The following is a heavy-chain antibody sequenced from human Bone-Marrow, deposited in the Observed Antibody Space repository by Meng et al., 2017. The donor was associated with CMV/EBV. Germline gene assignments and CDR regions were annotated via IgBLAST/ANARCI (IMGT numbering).Heavy chain of an antibody. Sequence: QVQLVESGGGVVQPGRXXXLSCAASGFTFSSYAMHWVRQAPGKGLEWVAVISYDGSNKYYADSVKGRFTISRDNSKNTLYLQMNSLRAEDTAVYYCAKNYGSGSYYWDWGQGTLVTVSS. V-gene: IGHV3-30-3*02. J-gene: IGHJ4*02. D-gene: IGHD3-10*01. CDR1: GFTFSSYA. CDR2: ISYDGSNK. CDR3: AKNYGSGSYYWD.